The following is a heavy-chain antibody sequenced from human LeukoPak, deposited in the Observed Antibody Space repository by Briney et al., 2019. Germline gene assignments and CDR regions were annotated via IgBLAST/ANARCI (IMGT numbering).Heavy chain of an antibody. Sequence: EASVKVSCKASGYTFTGYYMHWVRQAPGQGLEWMGWINPNSGGTNYVQKFQGRVTMTRDTSISTAYMELSRLRSDDTALYYCARGGIGLELLAIDYWGRGTLVTVSS. CDR1: GYTFTGYY. D-gene: IGHD1-7*01. J-gene: IGHJ4*02. CDR3: ARGGIGLELLAIDY. CDR2: INPNSGGT. V-gene: IGHV1-2*02.